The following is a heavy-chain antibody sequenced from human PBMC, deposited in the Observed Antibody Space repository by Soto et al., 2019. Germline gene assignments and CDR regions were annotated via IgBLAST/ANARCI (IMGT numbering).Heavy chain of an antibody. D-gene: IGHD3-3*01. Sequence: GESLKISCQGPGYRFHSYWMGWVRQRPGKGLEWMGRTNPVDYTTNYSPAFKGHVTISADKSISTAYLQWNSLQASDTATYFCARLSMRYDFWSGFYSYYGVDVWGQGTTVTVYS. CDR3: ARLSMRYDFWSGFYSYYGVDV. CDR1: GYRFHSYW. CDR2: TNPVDYTT. V-gene: IGHV5-10-1*01. J-gene: IGHJ6*02.